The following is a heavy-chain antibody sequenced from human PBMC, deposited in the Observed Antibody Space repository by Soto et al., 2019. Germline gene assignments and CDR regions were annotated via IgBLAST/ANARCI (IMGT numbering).Heavy chain of an antibody. V-gene: IGHV1-69*06. D-gene: IGHD1-1*01. Sequence: QVQLVQSGAEVKKPGSSVKVSCKASGGTFSSYAISWVRQAPGQGLEWMGGIIPIFGTANYAQKFQGRVTITADKSTSTAYMELSSLRSEDTAVYYCARVQNNRNDVRAFWFDPWGQGTLVTVAS. CDR2: IIPIFGTA. CDR3: ARVQNNRNDVRAFWFDP. J-gene: IGHJ5*02. CDR1: GGTFSSYA.